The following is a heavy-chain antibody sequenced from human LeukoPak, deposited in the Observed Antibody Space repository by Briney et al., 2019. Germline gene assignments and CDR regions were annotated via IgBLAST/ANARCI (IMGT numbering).Heavy chain of an antibody. CDR2: IGIDSGNT. CDR1: GFPFIEYS. J-gene: IGHJ4*02. V-gene: IGHV3-48*01. D-gene: IGHD4-17*01. Sequence: GGSLRLSCTASGFPFIEYSMNWVRQAPGKGLEGISYIGIDSGNTKYADSVRGRFTISADKAKNSLYLQMNSLRVEDTAVYYCARDHTYAFDNWGQGTLVSVAS. CDR3: ARDHTYAFDN.